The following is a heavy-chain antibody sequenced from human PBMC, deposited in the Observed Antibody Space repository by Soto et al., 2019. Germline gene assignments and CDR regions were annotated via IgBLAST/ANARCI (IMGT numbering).Heavy chain of an antibody. Sequence: EVQLVESGGGLVQPGGSLRLSCEASGFPFSTFWMHWVRQAPGKGLVWVSRINSDGSSTNYADSVKGRVTISRDHAKNTLYLQLSSLRPEDTAVYYCARDFEYGGQGTLVTVSS. CDR3: ARDFEY. V-gene: IGHV3-74*01. CDR2: INSDGSST. J-gene: IGHJ4*02. CDR1: GFPFSTFW.